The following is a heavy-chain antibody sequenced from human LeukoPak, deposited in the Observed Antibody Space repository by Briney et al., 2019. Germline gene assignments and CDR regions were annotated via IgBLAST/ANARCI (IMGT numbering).Heavy chain of an antibody. D-gene: IGHD3-10*01. CDR2: IKQDGSEK. Sequence: PGGSLRLSCAASGFTFSSYWMSWVRQAPGKGLEWVANIKQDGSEKYYVDSVKGRFTISRDNAKNSLYLQMNSLRAEDTAVYYCAREHIPYYYGSGSYPNYFDYWGQGTLVTVSS. V-gene: IGHV3-7*01. J-gene: IGHJ4*02. CDR1: GFTFSSYW. CDR3: AREHIPYYYGSGSYPNYFDY.